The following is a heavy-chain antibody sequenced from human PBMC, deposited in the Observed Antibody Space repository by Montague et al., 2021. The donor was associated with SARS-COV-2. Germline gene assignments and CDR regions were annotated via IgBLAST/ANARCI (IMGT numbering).Heavy chain of an antibody. V-gene: IGHV4-38-2*02. CDR3: VREQAGGLRNFFDI. CDR1: GFSIGSGAY. J-gene: IGHJ3*02. Sequence: SETLSLTCTVSGFSIGSGAYWGWFRQHPGKGLVWIGSIYHSGTTYYNPSPQSRLTMSIDTSTNQFSLRLTSGTAADTAVFFCVREQAGGLRNFFDIWGQGTTVTVSS. CDR2: IYHSGTT. D-gene: IGHD3-10*01.